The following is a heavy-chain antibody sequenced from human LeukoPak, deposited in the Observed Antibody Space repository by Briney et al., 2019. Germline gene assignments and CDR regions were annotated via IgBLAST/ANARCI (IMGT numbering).Heavy chain of an antibody. V-gene: IGHV3-53*01. CDR1: GFTVSSNY. Sequence: GGSLRLSCAASGFTVSSNYMSWVRQAPGKGLEWVSIIYSGGSTYYADSVKGRFTVSRDNSKNTLSLQMNSLRAEDTAVYYCATGQSGTPHYYYGMDVWGQGTTVTVSS. J-gene: IGHJ6*02. D-gene: IGHD3-10*01. CDR2: IYSGGST. CDR3: ATGQSGTPHYYYGMDV.